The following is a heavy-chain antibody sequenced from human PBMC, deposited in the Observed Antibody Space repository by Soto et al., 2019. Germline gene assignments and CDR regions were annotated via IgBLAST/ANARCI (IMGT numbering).Heavy chain of an antibody. V-gene: IGHV4-34*01. Sequence: PSETLSLTCAVYGGSFSGYSWTWIRQPPGRGLEWIGEISHSGTTNYNPSLKSRVTISVDTSKTQFSLKLSSVTAADTAVYYCARRTPGRPETYYNSWFDPWGQGPLVTLCS. CDR1: GGSFSGYS. CDR3: ARRTPGRPETYYNSWFDP. CDR2: ISHSGTT. J-gene: IGHJ5*02. D-gene: IGHD3-10*01.